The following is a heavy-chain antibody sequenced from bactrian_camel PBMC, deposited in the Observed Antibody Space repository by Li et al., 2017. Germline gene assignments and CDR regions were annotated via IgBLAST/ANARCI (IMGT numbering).Heavy chain of an antibody. D-gene: IGHD2*01. CDR3: AKPLGGSWSPYHS. CDR1: GFTFSSYY. Sequence: HVQLVESGGGSVQPGGSLRLSCTASGFTFSSYYMSWVRQAPGKGLEWVSSILIDGSNTYYADSVKCRFTISRDNAKDTVYLQLNGLTTEDTAMYYCAKPLGGSWSPYHSWGQGTQVTVS. CDR2: ILIDGSNT. V-gene: IGHV3-2*01. J-gene: IGHJ4*01.